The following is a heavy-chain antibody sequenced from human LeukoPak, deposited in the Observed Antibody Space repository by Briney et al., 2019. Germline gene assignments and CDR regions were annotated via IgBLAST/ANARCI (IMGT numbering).Heavy chain of an antibody. CDR1: GGSISSGGYY. CDR2: IDYSGST. CDR3: ARDPGKDGYNYSFDY. V-gene: IGHV4-31*03. D-gene: IGHD5-24*01. J-gene: IGHJ4*02. Sequence: SETLSLTCTVSGGSISSGGYYWRWIRQHPVKGPEWVGYIDYSGSTYYNPSLKSRLTISMDTSKNQFSLRLSSVTAADTAVYYCARDPGKDGYNYSFDYWGQGTLVTVSP.